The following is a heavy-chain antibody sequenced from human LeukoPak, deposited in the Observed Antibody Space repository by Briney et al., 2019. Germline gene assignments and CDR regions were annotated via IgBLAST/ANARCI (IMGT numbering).Heavy chain of an antibody. Sequence: ASVKVSCKVSGYTLTELSMHWVRQAPGKGLEWMGGFDPEDGETIYAQKFQGRVTMTEDTSTDTAYMELSSLRSEDTAVYYCATLGGSYYRPDPDYWGQGTLVTVYS. CDR2: FDPEDGET. D-gene: IGHD1-26*01. CDR1: GYTLTELS. CDR3: ATLGGSYYRPDPDY. J-gene: IGHJ4*02. V-gene: IGHV1-24*01.